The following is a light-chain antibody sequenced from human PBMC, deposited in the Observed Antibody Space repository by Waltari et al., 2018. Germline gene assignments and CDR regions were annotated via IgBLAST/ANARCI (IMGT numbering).Light chain of an antibody. CDR2: LEGSGSY. V-gene: IGLV4-60*03. J-gene: IGLJ3*02. CDR3: QTCDSNTQV. Sequence: QPVLTQSSSASASLGSSVKLTCTLSSGHSSYIIAWHQQQPGKAPRYLMKLEGSGSYNKAGALPPLFSGSSSGADRYLPIPSLRSEDEADYYCQTCDSNTQVFVGLTKLTVL. CDR1: SGHSSYI.